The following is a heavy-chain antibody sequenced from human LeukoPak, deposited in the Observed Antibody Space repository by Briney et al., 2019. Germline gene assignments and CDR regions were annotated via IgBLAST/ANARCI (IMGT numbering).Heavy chain of an antibody. CDR1: GFTFSSYE. CDR2: ISSSGSTI. V-gene: IGHV3-48*03. J-gene: IGHJ3*02. Sequence: GGSLRLSCAASGFTFSSYEMNWVRQAPGKGLEWVSYISSSGSTIYYADSVKGRFTISRDNAKNSLYLQMNSLRAEDTAVYYCARGNSGWYIGPDAFDIWGQGTMVTVSS. CDR3: ARGNSGWYIGPDAFDI. D-gene: IGHD6-19*01.